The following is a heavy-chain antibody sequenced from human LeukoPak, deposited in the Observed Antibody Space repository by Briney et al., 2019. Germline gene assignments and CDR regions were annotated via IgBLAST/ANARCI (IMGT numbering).Heavy chain of an antibody. V-gene: IGHV3-30-3*01. D-gene: IGHD6-13*01. CDR3: ARAIAAAGTDWFDP. CDR1: GFTFSSYA. CDR2: ISYDGSNK. J-gene: IGHJ5*02. Sequence: PGRSLRLSCAASGFTFSSYAMHWVRQAPGKGLEWVAVISYDGSNKYYADAVKGRFTISRDNSKNTLYLQMNSLRAEDTAVYYCARAIAAAGTDWFDPWGQGTLVTVSS.